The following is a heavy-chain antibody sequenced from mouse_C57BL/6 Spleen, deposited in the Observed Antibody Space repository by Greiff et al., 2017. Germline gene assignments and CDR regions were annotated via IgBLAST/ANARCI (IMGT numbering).Heavy chain of an antibody. J-gene: IGHJ3*01. Sequence: EVKVVESGGGLVKPGGSLKLSCAASGFTFSDYGMHWVRQAPEKGLEWVAYISSGSSTIYYADTVKGRFTISRDNAKNTLFLQMTSLRSEDTAMYYCARREYDYALAYWGQGTLVTVSA. CDR3: ARREYDYALAY. V-gene: IGHV5-17*01. D-gene: IGHD2-4*01. CDR2: ISSGSSTI. CDR1: GFTFSDYG.